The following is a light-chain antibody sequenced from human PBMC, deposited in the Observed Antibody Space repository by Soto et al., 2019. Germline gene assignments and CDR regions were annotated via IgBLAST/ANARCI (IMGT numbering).Light chain of an antibody. CDR1: TSDIGSYNY. CDR3: SSYAGSDTYVV. J-gene: IGLJ2*01. V-gene: IGLV2-8*01. CDR2: EVS. Sequence: QSALTQPPSASGSPGQSVTISCTGTTSDIGSYNYVSWYQQHPGKAPKFMIYEVSKRPSGVPDRFSGSKSGNTASLTVSGLQAEDEADYYCSSYAGSDTYVVFGGGTKLTVL.